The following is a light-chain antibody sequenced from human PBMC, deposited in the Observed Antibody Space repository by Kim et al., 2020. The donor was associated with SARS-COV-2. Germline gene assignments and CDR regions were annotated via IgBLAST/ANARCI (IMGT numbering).Light chain of an antibody. CDR1: QSVSSSY. CDR2: GVS. CDR3: QQYGSSPFT. V-gene: IGKV3-20*01. J-gene: IGKJ3*01. Sequence: EIVLTQSPGTLSLSPGKRATLSCRASQSVSSSYLAWYQQKPGQAPRLLIYGVSSRATGIPDRFSGSGSGTDFTLTISRLEPEDFAVYYCQQYGSSPFTFGPGTKVDIK.